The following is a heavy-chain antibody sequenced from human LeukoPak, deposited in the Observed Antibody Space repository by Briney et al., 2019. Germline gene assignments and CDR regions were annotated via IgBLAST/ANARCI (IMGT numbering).Heavy chain of an antibody. Sequence: GASVKVSCKTSGYTFDNYDINWVRQATGQGLEWMGWMNPDSGNTGCAQNFQGRVVMTTNTSMKTAYMELRGLRSEDTAIYYCARGAPVAISGPGSDQYFEYWGQGTVVAVSS. V-gene: IGHV1-8*01. CDR2: MNPDSGNT. CDR1: GYTFDNYD. D-gene: IGHD3-3*01. J-gene: IGHJ4*02. CDR3: ARGAPVAISGPGSDQYFEY.